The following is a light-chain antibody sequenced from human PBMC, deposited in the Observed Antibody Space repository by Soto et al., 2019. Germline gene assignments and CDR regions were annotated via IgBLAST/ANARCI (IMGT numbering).Light chain of an antibody. Sequence: QSALTQPPSASGSPGQSVTISCTGTSNDVGRFNYVSWYQQHPGRAPKLIIYEVSQRPSGVPDRFSGSKSGNTASLTVSGLQIEDEADYYCSSYAGSNNFVFGTGTKVTVL. CDR1: SNDVGRFNY. CDR2: EVS. J-gene: IGLJ1*01. CDR3: SSYAGSNNFV. V-gene: IGLV2-8*01.